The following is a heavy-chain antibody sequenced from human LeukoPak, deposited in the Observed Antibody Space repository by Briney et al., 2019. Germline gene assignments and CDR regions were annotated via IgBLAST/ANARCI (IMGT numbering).Heavy chain of an antibody. Sequence: SLRLSCAASGFXXSSXAMSWVRQAPGKGLEWVSAISGSGGSTYYADSVKGRFTISRDNSKNTLYLQMNSLRAEDTAVYYCAKEERIQLWENWFDPWGQGTLVTVSP. CDR2: ISGSGGST. J-gene: IGHJ5*02. CDR1: GFXXSSXA. V-gene: IGHV3-23*01. CDR3: AKEERIQLWENWFDP. D-gene: IGHD5-18*01.